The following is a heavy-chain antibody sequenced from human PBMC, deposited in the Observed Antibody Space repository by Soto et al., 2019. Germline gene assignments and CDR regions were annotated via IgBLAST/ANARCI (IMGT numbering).Heavy chain of an antibody. D-gene: IGHD1-1*01. CDR3: ATESLASTGSAFDM. V-gene: IGHV1-3*01. CDR2: INVGNGDA. CDR1: GYNFGNYI. Sequence: ASVKVSCTASGYNFGNYIMQWVRQAPGQRFEWMAWINVGNGDARYSNNFQGRLTITRDTSANIGYMELSSLKSEDTAIYYCATESLASTGSAFDMWGQGTMVTVSS. J-gene: IGHJ3*02.